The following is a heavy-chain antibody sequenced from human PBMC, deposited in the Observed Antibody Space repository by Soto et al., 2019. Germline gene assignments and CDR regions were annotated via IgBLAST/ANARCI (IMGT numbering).Heavy chain of an antibody. V-gene: IGHV4-39*07. D-gene: IGHD2-15*01. J-gene: IGHJ4*02. CDR1: GGSISSSSYY. CDR2: IYYSGST. Sequence: SETLSLTCTVSGGSISSSSYYWGRIRQPPGKGLEWIGSIYYSGSTYYNPSLKSRVTISVDTSKNQFSLKLSSVTAADTAVYYCARGGDCSGGSCYPLDYWGQGTLVTVSS. CDR3: ARGGDCSGGSCYPLDY.